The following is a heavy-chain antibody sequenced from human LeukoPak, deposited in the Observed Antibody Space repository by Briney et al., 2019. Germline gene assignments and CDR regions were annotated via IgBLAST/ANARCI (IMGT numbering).Heavy chain of an antibody. CDR2: ISSSGSAI. J-gene: IGHJ4*02. V-gene: IGHV3-11*04. D-gene: IGHD3-22*01. CDR1: GFTFSDYY. CDR3: ARDKNYDTSGYYYTY. Sequence: GGSLRLSCAASGFTFSDYYMSWIRQAPGKGLEWVSYISSSGSAIYYADSVKGRFTISRDNAKNSLYLQMNSLRAEDTAVYYCARDKNYDTSGYYYTYWGQGTLVTVSS.